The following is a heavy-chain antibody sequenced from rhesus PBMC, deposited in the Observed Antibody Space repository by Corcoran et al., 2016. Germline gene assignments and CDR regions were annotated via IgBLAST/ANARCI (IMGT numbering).Heavy chain of an antibody. CDR3: ARLIYCSSTYCSSDGLDS. CDR1: GGSISSTHW. D-gene: IGHD2-15*01. CDR2: IYGSGGYT. V-gene: IGHV4-93*02. Sequence: QVQLQESGPAVVKPSEPLSLTCAVSGGSISSTHWWSWIRQSPGKGLDWHGGIYGSGGYTEYNPSLKSRVTISIDTSKNQFSLKLSSVAAADSAVYYCARLIYCSSTYCSSDGLDSWGQGVVVTVSS. J-gene: IGHJ6*01.